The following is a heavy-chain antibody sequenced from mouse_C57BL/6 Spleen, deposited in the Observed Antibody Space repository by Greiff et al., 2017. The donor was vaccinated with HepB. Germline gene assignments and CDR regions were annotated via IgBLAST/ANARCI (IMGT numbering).Heavy chain of an antibody. CDR2: INPNNGGT. Sequence: VQLQQSGPELVKPGASVKISCKASGYTFTDYYMNWVKQSHGKSLEWIGDINPNNGGTSYNQKFKGKATLTVDKSSSTAYMELRSLTSEDSAVYYCARHYDEGYYYAMDYWGQGTSVTVSS. J-gene: IGHJ4*01. V-gene: IGHV1-26*01. CDR1: GYTFTDYY. CDR3: ARHYDEGYYYAMDY. D-gene: IGHD2-4*01.